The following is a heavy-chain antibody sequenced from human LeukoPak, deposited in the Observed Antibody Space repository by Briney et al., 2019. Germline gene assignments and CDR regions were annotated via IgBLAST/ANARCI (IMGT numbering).Heavy chain of an antibody. D-gene: IGHD3-22*01. CDR1: GGSISGYY. CDR3: ARAHRPYYYDSSGLAGGMDV. V-gene: IGHV4-34*01. J-gene: IGHJ6*02. CDR2: INHSGST. Sequence: SETLSLTCTVSGGSISGYYWSWIRQPPGKGLEWIGEINHSGSTNYNPSLKSRVTISVDTSKNQFSLKLSSVTAADTAVYYCARAHRPYYYDSSGLAGGMDVWGQGTTVTVSS.